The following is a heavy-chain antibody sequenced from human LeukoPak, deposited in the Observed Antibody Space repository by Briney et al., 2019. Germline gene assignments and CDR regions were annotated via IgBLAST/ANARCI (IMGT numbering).Heavy chain of an antibody. CDR3: ARGVHSYYFDY. V-gene: IGHV6-1*01. CDR1: GDSVSSDSAA. J-gene: IGHJ4*02. D-gene: IGHD2-15*01. CDR2: TYYRSKWYN. Sequence: SQTLSLTCAISGDSVSSDSAAWSWIRQSPSRGLEWLGRTYYRSKWYNDDAISVKSRITINPDTSKNQFSLQLNSVTPGDTAVYYCARGVHSYYFDYWGQGTLVTVSS.